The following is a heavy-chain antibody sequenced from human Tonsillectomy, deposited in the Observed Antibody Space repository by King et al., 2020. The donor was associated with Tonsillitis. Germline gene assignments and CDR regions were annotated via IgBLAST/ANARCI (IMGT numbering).Heavy chain of an antibody. CDR3: ARQNLWFGELLSPNWFDP. V-gene: IGHV4-39*07. D-gene: IGHD3-10*01. J-gene: IGHJ5*02. CDR1: GGSISSSSYY. CDR2: IYYSGST. Sequence: LQLQESGPGLVKPSETLSLTCTVSGGSISSSSYYWGWIRQPPGKGLEWIGSIYYSGSTYYNPSLKSRVTISVDTSKNQFSLKLSSVTAADTAVYYCARQNLWFGELLSPNWFDPWGQGTLVTVSS.